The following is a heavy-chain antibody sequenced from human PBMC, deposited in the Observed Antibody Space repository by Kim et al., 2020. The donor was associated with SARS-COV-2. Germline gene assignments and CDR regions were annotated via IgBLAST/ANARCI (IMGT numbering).Heavy chain of an antibody. CDR1: GGSISSSSYY. J-gene: IGHJ4*02. CDR2: IYYSGST. CDR3: ARHDPQWLRFEGYFDY. V-gene: IGHV4-39*01. Sequence: LETLSLTCTVSGGSISSSSYYWGWIRQPPGKGLEWIGSIYYSGSTYYNPSLKSRVTISVDTSKNQFSLKLSSVTAADTAVYYCARHDPQWLRFEGYFDYWGQGTLVTVSS. D-gene: IGHD5-12*01.